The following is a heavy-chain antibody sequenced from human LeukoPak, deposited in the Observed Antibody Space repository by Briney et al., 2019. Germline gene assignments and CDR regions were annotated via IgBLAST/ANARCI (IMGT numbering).Heavy chain of an antibody. Sequence: NPSETLCLTCTASGGSISSYYWSWIRQPPGKGLEWIGYIYYSGSTNYNPSLKSRVTMSSDTYKNQFSLQLTSVTAADTAVYYCARCAAMDDDYLDHWGQGTLVTVSS. V-gene: IGHV4-59*01. J-gene: IGHJ4*02. CDR3: ARCAAMDDDYLDH. CDR1: GGSISSYY. D-gene: IGHD5-18*01. CDR2: IYYSGST.